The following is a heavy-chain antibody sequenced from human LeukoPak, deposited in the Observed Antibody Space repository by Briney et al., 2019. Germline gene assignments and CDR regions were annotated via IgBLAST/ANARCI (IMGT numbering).Heavy chain of an antibody. CDR2: INPSGGST. CDR3: ARSIRFLEWLLSFDY. CDR1: GYTFTGYY. Sequence: ASVKVSCKASGYTFTGYYMHWVRQAPGQGLEWMGWINPSGGSTSYAQKFQGRVTMTRDTSISTAYMELSRLRSDDTAVYYCARSIRFLEWLLSFDYWGQGTLVTVSS. V-gene: IGHV1-2*02. J-gene: IGHJ4*02. D-gene: IGHD3-3*01.